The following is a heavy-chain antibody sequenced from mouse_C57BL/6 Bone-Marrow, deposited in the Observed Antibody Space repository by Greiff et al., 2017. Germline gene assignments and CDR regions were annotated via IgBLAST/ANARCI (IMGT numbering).Heavy chain of an antibody. J-gene: IGHJ1*03. V-gene: IGHV5-17*01. Sequence: EVQGVESGGGLVKPGGSLKLSCAASGFTFSDYGMHWVRQAPEKGLEWVAYISSGSSTIYYADTVKGRFTISRDNAKNTLFLQMTSLRSEDTAMYYCARTDYGSSWGYFDVWGTGTTVTVSS. CDR2: ISSGSSTI. CDR3: ARTDYGSSWGYFDV. CDR1: GFTFSDYG. D-gene: IGHD1-1*01.